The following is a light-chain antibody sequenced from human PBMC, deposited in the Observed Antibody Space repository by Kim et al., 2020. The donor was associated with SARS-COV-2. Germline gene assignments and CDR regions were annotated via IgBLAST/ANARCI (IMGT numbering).Light chain of an antibody. CDR1: QSISSY. J-gene: IGKJ1*01. V-gene: IGKV1-39*01. Sequence: DIQMTQSPSSLSASVGDRITITCRASQSISSYLNWYQQKPGKAPKLLIYAASSLQSGVPSRFSGSGSGTDFTRTISSLQPEDFATYYCQQSYSTPRTFGQGTKVAIK. CDR3: QQSYSTPRT. CDR2: AAS.